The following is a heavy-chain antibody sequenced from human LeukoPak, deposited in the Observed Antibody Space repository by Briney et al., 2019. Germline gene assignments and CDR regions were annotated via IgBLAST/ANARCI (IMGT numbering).Heavy chain of an antibody. CDR1: GFTFSSYG. Sequence: GGSLRLSCAASGFTFSSYGMHWVRQAPGKGLEWVAFIRYDGSNKYYADSVKGRFTISRDNSKNTLYLQMNSLRADDTAVYYCAKPAKTDYADYWGQGTLVTVSS. CDR2: IRYDGSNK. CDR3: AKPAKTDYADY. J-gene: IGHJ4*02. V-gene: IGHV3-30*02. D-gene: IGHD1-14*01.